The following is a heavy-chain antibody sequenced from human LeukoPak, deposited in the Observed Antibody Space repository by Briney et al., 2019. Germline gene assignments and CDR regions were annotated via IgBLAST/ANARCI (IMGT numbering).Heavy chain of an antibody. J-gene: IGHJ6*02. V-gene: IGHV3-23*01. CDR2: ISGSGGST. CDR3: AKDRAYYYGMDV. Sequence: GGSLRLSCAASGFTFSSYAMTWVRQAPGKGLEWVSAISGSGGSTYYADSVKGRFTISRDNSKNTLYLQMNSLRAEDAAVYYCAKDRAYYYGMDVWGQGTTVTVSS. CDR1: GFTFSSYA.